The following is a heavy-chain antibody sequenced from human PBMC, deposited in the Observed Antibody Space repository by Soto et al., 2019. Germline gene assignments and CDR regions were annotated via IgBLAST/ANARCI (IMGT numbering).Heavy chain of an antibody. D-gene: IGHD3-10*01. CDR1: GGSFNDYW. J-gene: IGHJ4*02. Sequence: SETLFPTYPVYGGSFNDYWWSWIRQPPGKGLEWIGEINHSGKTNSSPSLKSRVTISVDTSRNQFSLKLRSVTAADTAVYYCARSGHLFDYWGQGISVT. V-gene: IGHV4-34*01. CDR2: INHSGKT. CDR3: ARSGHLFDY.